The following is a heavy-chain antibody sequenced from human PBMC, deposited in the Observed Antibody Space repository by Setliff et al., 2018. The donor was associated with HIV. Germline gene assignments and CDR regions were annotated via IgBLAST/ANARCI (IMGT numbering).Heavy chain of an antibody. J-gene: IGHJ3*02. Sequence: SETLSLTCTVSGGSISSGSYYWSWIRQPAGKGLEWIGRIYTSGSTNYNPSLESRVTISLDTSKNQFSLKLSSVTAADTAVYYRAREDYYDSSGYAFDIWGQGTMVTVSS. CDR1: GGSISSGSYY. D-gene: IGHD3-22*01. CDR2: IYTSGST. V-gene: IGHV4-61*02. CDR3: AREDYYDSSGYAFDI.